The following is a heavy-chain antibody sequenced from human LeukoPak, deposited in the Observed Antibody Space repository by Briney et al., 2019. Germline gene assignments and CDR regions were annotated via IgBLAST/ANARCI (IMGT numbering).Heavy chain of an antibody. CDR3: ARIGIVVLPAAVSGRAFDI. Sequence: GGSLRLSCAASGFTFSDHYMDWVRQAPGKGLEWVGRSRNRAKSYTTDYAASVKGRFTISRDDSKNSLYLEMNSLKTEDTAVYYCARIGIVVLPAAVSGRAFDIWGQGTLVTVSP. D-gene: IGHD2-2*01. J-gene: IGHJ3*02. CDR1: GFTFSDHY. V-gene: IGHV3-72*01. CDR2: SRNRAKSYTT.